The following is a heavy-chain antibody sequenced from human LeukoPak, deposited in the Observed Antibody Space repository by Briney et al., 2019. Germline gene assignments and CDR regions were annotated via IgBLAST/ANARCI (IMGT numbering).Heavy chain of an antibody. CDR3: AKSGDSSGLDAFDI. V-gene: IGHV3-43*02. CDR1: GFTFDDYA. J-gene: IGHJ3*02. D-gene: IGHD3-22*01. CDR2: ISGDGGST. Sequence: QPGGSLRLSCAASGFTFDDYAMHSVRQAPGKGLEWVSLISGDGGSTYYADSVKGRFTISRDNSKNSLYLQMNSLRTEDTALYYCAKSGDSSGLDAFDIWGQGTMVTVSS.